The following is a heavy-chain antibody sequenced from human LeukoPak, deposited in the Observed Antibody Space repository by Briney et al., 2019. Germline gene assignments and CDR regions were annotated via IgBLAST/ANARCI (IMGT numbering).Heavy chain of an antibody. CDR2: IYTSGST. CDR1: GGSISSGSYY. CDR3: ARVDTTMAYFDY. D-gene: IGHD5-18*01. Sequence: SETLSLTCTVSGGSISSGSYYWSWIRQPAGMGLEWIGRIYTSGSTNYNPSLKSRVTISVDTSKNQFSLKLSSVTAADTAVYYCARVDTTMAYFDYWGQGTLVTVSS. J-gene: IGHJ4*02. V-gene: IGHV4-61*02.